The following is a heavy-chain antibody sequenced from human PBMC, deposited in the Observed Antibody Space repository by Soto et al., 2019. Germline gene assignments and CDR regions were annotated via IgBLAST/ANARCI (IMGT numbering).Heavy chain of an antibody. Sequence: EVQMVQSGGDLVKPGESLRLSCVTSGFMFSSAWMNWVRQAPGKGLEWVARIKSKGDGGARDYAAPVKGRFTISRDDSKNTVHLQMNSLRAEDTAVYYCVEGWNDFWGQGTLVTVSS. CDR1: GFMFSSAW. J-gene: IGHJ4*02. D-gene: IGHD1-1*01. V-gene: IGHV3-15*01. CDR3: VEGWNDF. CDR2: IKSKGDGGAR.